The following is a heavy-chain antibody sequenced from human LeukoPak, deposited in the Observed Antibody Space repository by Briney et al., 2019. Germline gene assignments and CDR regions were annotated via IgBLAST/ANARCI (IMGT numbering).Heavy chain of an antibody. D-gene: IGHD6-13*01. CDR1: GFTFSSYA. V-gene: IGHV3-64D*06. CDR3: VRGISSWLVDNFDY. CDR2: ITTNGDST. J-gene: IGHJ4*02. Sequence: GGSLRLSCAASGFTFSSYAMSWVRQAPGKGLEYVSGITTNGDSTFYADSVKGRFTISRDNSKNTLYLQMSSLRPEDTAVYYCVRGISSWLVDNFDYWGQGTLVTVSS.